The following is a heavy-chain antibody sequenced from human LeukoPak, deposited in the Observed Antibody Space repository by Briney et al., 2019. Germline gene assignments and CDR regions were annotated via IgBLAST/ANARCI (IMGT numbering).Heavy chain of an antibody. Sequence: GRSLRLSCAASGFTFDDYAMHWVRQAPGKGLEWVSGISWNSGSIGYAASVKGRFTISRDNAKHSLYLQMNSLRAEDMALYYCAKDIGSGIAGPLDYWGQGTLVTVSS. CDR2: ISWNSGSI. V-gene: IGHV3-9*03. CDR1: GFTFDDYA. D-gene: IGHD6-13*01. CDR3: AKDIGSGIAGPLDY. J-gene: IGHJ4*02.